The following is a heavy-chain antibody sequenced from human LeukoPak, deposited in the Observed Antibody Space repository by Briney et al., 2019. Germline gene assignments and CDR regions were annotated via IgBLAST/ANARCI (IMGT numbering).Heavy chain of an antibody. CDR1: GGSFSGYY. Sequence: PSETLSLTCAVYGGSFSGYYWSWIRQPPGKGLEWIGEINHSGSTNYNPSPKSRVTISLDTSKNQFSLRLTSVTAADTAVYYCARAIASSGSRLFDYWGQGTLVTVSS. CDR2: INHSGST. D-gene: IGHD3-10*01. J-gene: IGHJ4*02. CDR3: ARAIASSGSRLFDY. V-gene: IGHV4-34*01.